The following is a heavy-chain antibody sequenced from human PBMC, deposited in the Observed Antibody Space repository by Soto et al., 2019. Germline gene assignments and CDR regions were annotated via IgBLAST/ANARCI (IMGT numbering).Heavy chain of an antibody. Sequence: SETLSLTCTVSGGSISSGGYYWSWIRQHPGKGLEWIGYIYYSGSTYYNPSLKSRVTISVDTSKNQFSLKLSSVTAADTAVYYCARSRATVPSFISYYYMDVWGKGTTVTVSS. CDR3: ARSRATVPSFISYYYMDV. CDR1: GGSISSGGYY. V-gene: IGHV4-31*03. D-gene: IGHD1-26*01. J-gene: IGHJ6*03. CDR2: IYYSGST.